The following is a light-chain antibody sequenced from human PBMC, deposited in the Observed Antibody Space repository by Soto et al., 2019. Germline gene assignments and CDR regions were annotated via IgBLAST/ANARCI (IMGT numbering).Light chain of an antibody. CDR1: SSDVGNYNL. J-gene: IGLJ2*01. CDR2: VDS. Sequence: QSVLTQPASVSGSPGQSITISCTGTSSDVGNYNLVSWYQQYPGKAPKLMIYVDSDRPSGVSNRFSGSKSGNTASLTISGLQPEDEADYYCSSYTTSDTLIFGGGTKLTVL. V-gene: IGLV2-14*02. CDR3: SSYTTSDTLI.